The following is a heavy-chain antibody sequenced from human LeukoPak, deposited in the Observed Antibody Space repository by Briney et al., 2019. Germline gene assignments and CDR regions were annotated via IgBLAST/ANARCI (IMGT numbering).Heavy chain of an antibody. CDR3: ARGPRGETIGGGDFNS. CDR2: VLPLSTTI. Sequence: ASVKVSCKASGGAFSSSTIHWVRQAPDEGLEWMGRVLPLSTTINYAQKFQGRVSISADASTKTVYMELSSLTTDDTAVIYCARGPRGETIGGGDFNSWGQGTLVIVSS. D-gene: IGHD3-16*01. CDR1: GGAFSSST. V-gene: IGHV1-69*15. J-gene: IGHJ4*02.